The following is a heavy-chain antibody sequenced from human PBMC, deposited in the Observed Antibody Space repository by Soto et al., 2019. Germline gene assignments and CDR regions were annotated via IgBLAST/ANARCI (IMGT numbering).Heavy chain of an antibody. J-gene: IGHJ4*02. V-gene: IGHV4-30-4*01. CDR3: ARDPPADTVGATNV. CDR2: IYYSGST. CDR1: GGSISSGDYY. Sequence: SETLSLTCTDSGGSISSGDYYWSWIRQSPGKGLEWIGYIYYSGSTYYNPSLKSRVTISVDTSKNQFSLKLSSVTAADTAVYYCARDPPADTVGATNVWGQGTLVTVSS. D-gene: IGHD1-26*01.